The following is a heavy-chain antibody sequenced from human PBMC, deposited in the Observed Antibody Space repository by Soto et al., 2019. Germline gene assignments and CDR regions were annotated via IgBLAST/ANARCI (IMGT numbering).Heavy chain of an antibody. CDR1: GGSISSYY. Sequence: QVQLQESGPGLVKPSETLSLTCTVSGGSISSYYWSWIRQSPGKRLGWIGYIYFSGSTNYNPSLKSRVTSSGDTAKNQCSLKLTSVTAADTAVYYCARVEYSGYPRIWGQGTLVTVSS. CDR3: ARVEYSGYPRI. J-gene: IGHJ4*02. CDR2: IYFSGST. D-gene: IGHD5-12*01. V-gene: IGHV4-59*01.